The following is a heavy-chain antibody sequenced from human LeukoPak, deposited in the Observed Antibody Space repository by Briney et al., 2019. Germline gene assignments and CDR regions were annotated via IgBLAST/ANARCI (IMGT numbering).Heavy chain of an antibody. CDR1: GGSFSGYY. CDR2: INHSGST. D-gene: IGHD5-18*01. Sequence: SETLSLTCAVYGGSFSGYYWSWIRQPPGKGLEWIGEINHSGSTNYNPSLKSRVTISVDTSKNQFSLKLSSVTAADTAVYYCARRGYSYGKKFDYWGQGTLVTVSS. CDR3: ARRGYSYGKKFDY. J-gene: IGHJ4*02. V-gene: IGHV4-34*01.